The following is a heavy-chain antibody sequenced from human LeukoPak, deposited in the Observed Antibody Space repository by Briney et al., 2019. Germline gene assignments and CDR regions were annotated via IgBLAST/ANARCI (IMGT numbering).Heavy chain of an antibody. Sequence: GGSLRLSCEASGFPFSDYAMTWVRQAPGKGLEWVSSIKGSGGGTSYADPVKGRFTMTRDNSKNTLYLQMNSLRAGDTAVYYCGRDPNGDYVGAFEFWGQGTLVTVSS. CDR3: GRDPNGDYVGAFEF. CDR2: IKGSGGGT. J-gene: IGHJ3*01. D-gene: IGHD4-17*01. CDR1: GFPFSDYA. V-gene: IGHV3-23*01.